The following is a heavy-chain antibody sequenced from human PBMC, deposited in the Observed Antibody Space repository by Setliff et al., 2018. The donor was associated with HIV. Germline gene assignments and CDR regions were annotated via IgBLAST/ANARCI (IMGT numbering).Heavy chain of an antibody. J-gene: IGHJ4*02. CDR3: AKAVVGSGHYDS. D-gene: IGHD2-15*01. V-gene: IGHV3-23*01. CDR2: VSSTGRST. Sequence: GGSLRLSCAASGFTFSSYNMNWVRQAPGRGLQWVASVSSTGRSTYYADSVQGRFTISRDNSKGILYLQVNSLRAEDTAICYCAKAVVGSGHYDSWGQGTAVTVSS. CDR1: GFTFSSYN.